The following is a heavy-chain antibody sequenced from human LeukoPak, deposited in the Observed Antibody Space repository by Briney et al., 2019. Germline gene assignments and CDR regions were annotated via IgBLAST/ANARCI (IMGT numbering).Heavy chain of an antibody. CDR3: ARDSYSSNLLNYYYYYMDV. D-gene: IGHD5-18*01. CDR2: ISSSSSTI. V-gene: IGHV3-48*01. Sequence: PGGSLRLSCAASGFTFSSYSMNWVRQAPGKGLEWVSYISSSSSTIYYADSVKGRFTISRDNAKNSLYLQMNSLRAEDTAVYYCARDSYSSNLLNYYYYYMDVWGKGTTVTVSS. J-gene: IGHJ6*03. CDR1: GFTFSSYS.